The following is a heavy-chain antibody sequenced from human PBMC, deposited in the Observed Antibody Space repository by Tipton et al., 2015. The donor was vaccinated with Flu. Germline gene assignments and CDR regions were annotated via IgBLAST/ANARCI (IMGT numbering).Heavy chain of an antibody. Sequence: TLSLTCTVSGGSISSGSYYWSWIRQPAGKGLEWIGRIYTSGSTNYNPSLKSRVTISVDTSKNQFSLKLGSVTAADTAAYYCARGGYSYGYGKNYYYYGMDVWGQGTTVTVSS. CDR2: IYTSGST. CDR3: ARGGYSYGYGKNYYYYGMDV. D-gene: IGHD5-18*01. V-gene: IGHV4-61*02. CDR1: GGSISSGSYY. J-gene: IGHJ6*02.